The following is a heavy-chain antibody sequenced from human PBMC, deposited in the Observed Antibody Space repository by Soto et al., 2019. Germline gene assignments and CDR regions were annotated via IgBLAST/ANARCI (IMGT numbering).Heavy chain of an antibody. CDR2: IRSKAYGGTT. D-gene: IGHD2-2*01. V-gene: IGHV3-49*03. CDR3: TRDGGCSSTSCSGMERGFDY. J-gene: IGHJ4*02. Sequence: GGSLRLSCTASGFTFGDYAMSWFRQAPGKGLEWVGFIRSKAYGGTTEYAASVKGRFTISRDDSKSIAYLQMNSLKTEDTAVYYCTRDGGCSSTSCSGMERGFDYWGQGTLVTVSS. CDR1: GFTFGDYA.